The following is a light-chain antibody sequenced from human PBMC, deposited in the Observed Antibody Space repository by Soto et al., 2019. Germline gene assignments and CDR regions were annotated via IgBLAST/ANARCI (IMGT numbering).Light chain of an antibody. CDR3: QQRSNWCT. V-gene: IGKV1-33*01. J-gene: IGKJ4*02. CDR1: QDISNY. Sequence: DIPMTQSPSSPSASVADRVTITCQASQDISNYLDWYQQKPGKAPKLLIYDASSLESGVPARFSGSGSGTDFTLTISSLEPEDFAVYYCQQRSNWCTFGGGTKVDIK. CDR2: DAS.